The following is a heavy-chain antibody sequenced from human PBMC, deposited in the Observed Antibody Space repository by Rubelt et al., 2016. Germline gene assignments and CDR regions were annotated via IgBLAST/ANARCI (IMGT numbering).Heavy chain of an antibody. CDR3: ARSRNRGYSYGPNWFDP. Sequence: QLQLQESGPGLVKPSETLSLTCTVSGGSISSSSYYWGWIRQPPGKGLEWIGEINHSGSTNYNPSLKSRVTISVDTSKNQFSLKLSSVTAADTAVYYCARSRNRGYSYGPNWFDPWGQGTLVTVSS. V-gene: IGHV4-39*07. J-gene: IGHJ5*02. CDR2: INHSGST. D-gene: IGHD5-18*01. CDR1: GGSISSSSYY.